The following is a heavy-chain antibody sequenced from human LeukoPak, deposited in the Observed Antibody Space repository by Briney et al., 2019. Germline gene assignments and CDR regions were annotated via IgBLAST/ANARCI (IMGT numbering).Heavy chain of an antibody. CDR3: ARTYYGSGSYYNDH. CDR1: GGSFSGYY. V-gene: IGHV4-34*01. D-gene: IGHD3-10*01. Sequence: PSETLSLTCAVYGGSFSGYYWSWIRQPPGKGLEWIGEINHSGSINYNPSLKSRVTISIDTSKNQFSLKLSSVIAADTDVYYCARTYYGSGSYYNDHWGQGTLVTVSS. J-gene: IGHJ4*02. CDR2: INHSGSI.